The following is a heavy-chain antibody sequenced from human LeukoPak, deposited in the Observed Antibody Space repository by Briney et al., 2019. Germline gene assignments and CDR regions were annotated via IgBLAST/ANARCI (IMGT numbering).Heavy chain of an antibody. D-gene: IGHD2-15*01. V-gene: IGHV3-7*01. CDR3: ARDRTAYCSGGSCYYYGMDV. Sequence: GGSLRLSCAASGFTFSSYWMSWVRQAPGEGLEWVAHIKQDGSEKYYVDSVKGRFTISRDNAKNSLYLQMNSLRAEDTAVYYCARDRTAYCSGGSCYYYGMDVWGQGTTVTVSS. CDR1: GFTFSSYW. J-gene: IGHJ6*02. CDR2: IKQDGSEK.